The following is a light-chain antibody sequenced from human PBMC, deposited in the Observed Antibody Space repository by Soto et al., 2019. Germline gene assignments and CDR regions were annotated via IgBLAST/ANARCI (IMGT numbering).Light chain of an antibody. CDR2: GAS. CDR3: QQYNNWPYT. V-gene: IGKV3-15*01. CDR1: QSVSSN. Sequence: EIVMTQSPATLSVSPGERATLSCRASQSVSSNLAWYQQKPGQAPRLLIYGASNRATGIPARFSGSGSGTEFTLTISSLHSEDFAVYDCQQYNNWPYTFGQGTKLEIK. J-gene: IGKJ2*01.